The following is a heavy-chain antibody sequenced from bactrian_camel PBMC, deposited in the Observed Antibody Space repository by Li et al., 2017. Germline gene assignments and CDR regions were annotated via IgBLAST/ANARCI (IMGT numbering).Heavy chain of an antibody. V-gene: IGHV3S55*01. Sequence: HVQLVESGGGSVQAGGSLRLSCAASGVTYSRYCLGWFRQAPGKEREGVATINSVGNTRYADSVKGRFTISKDYAKNTLYLQMDSPKPDDTAVHYCVRSGSLGQGTQVTVS. CDR1: GVTYSRYC. J-gene: IGHJ4*01. D-gene: IGHD2*01. CDR2: INSVGNT.